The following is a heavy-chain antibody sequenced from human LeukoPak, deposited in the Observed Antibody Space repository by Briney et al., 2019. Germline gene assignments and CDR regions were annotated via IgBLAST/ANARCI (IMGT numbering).Heavy chain of an antibody. V-gene: IGHV4-39*01. CDR2: IYDSGST. CDR1: GGSIRSSYYY. J-gene: IGHJ5*01. Sequence: SETLSLTCTVSGGSIRSSYYYWGWIRQPPGKGLEWIGSIYDSGSTYYNPSLKSRVTISVDTSKNQFSLKLNSVTAADTAVYYCARGPTGYSSGWYDFWGQGTLVTVSS. CDR3: ARGPTGYSSGWYDF. D-gene: IGHD6-19*01.